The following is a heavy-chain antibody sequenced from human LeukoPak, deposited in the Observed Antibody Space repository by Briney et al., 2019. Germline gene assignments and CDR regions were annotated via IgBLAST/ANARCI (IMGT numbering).Heavy chain of an antibody. D-gene: IGHD6-25*01. CDR2: ISSSSSYI. J-gene: IGHJ4*02. V-gene: IGHV3-21*01. CDR1: GFTFSSYS. CDR3: AMSDKSIAAGSDY. Sequence: GGSLRLSCAASGFTFSSYSMNWVRQAPGKGLEWVSSISSSSSYIYYADSVKGRFTISRDNAKNSLYLQMNSLRAEDTAVYYCAMSDKSIAAGSDYWGQGTLVTVSS.